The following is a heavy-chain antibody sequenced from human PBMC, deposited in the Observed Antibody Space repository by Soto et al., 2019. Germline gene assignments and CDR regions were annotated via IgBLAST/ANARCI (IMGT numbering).Heavy chain of an antibody. V-gene: IGHV3-30-3*01. D-gene: IGHD2-21*02. CDR2: ISYDGSNK. Sequence: PGGSLRLSCAASGFTFSSYAMHWVRQAPGKGLEWVAVISYDGSNKYYAESVKGRFTISRDNSKNTLYLQMNSLRAEDMAVYYCASSGGNSYYYYYGMDVWGQGTTVTVSS. CDR1: GFTFSSYA. CDR3: ASSGGNSYYYYYGMDV. J-gene: IGHJ6*02.